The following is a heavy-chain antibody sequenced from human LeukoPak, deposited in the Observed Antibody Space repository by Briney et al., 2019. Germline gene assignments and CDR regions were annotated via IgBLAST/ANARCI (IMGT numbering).Heavy chain of an antibody. V-gene: IGHV3-48*03. CDR1: GFTFSSYE. J-gene: IGHJ6*02. CDR3: ARRDYYYYYGMDV. CDR2: ISSSGSTI. Sequence: PGGSLRLSCAASGFTFSSYEMSWVRQAPGKGLEWVSYISSSGSTIYYADSVKGRFTISRDNAKNSLYLQMNSLRAEDTAVYYCARRDYYYYYGMDVWGQGTTVTVSS.